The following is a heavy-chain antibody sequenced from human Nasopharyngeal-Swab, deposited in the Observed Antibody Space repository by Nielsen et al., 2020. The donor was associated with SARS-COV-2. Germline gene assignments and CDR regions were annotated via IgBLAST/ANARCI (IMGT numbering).Heavy chain of an antibody. J-gene: IGHJ4*02. Sequence: WIRQPPGKGLEWVAVISFDGNTKHYEDSVEGRFTISRDNSKNTLFLQMSSLRAEDTAVYFCAKEMPGYSGPGRYNCYFDSWGQGAQVTVSS. CDR3: AKEMPGYSGPGRYNCYFDS. V-gene: IGHV3-30*18. CDR2: ISFDGNTK. D-gene: IGHD3-16*02.